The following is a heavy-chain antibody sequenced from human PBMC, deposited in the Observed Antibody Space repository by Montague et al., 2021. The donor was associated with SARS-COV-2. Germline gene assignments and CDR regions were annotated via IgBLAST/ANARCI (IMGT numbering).Heavy chain of an antibody. D-gene: IGHD2-8*01. Sequence: SETLSLTCTVSGGSNVINSYYWAWIRQPPGKGLDWIGSVYYNGSTWYSSSLKSRVTISVDTSRNHFSLGLTSMTAADTAIYYCARHAHNGGFDYWGQGTLVTVSS. V-gene: IGHV4-39*01. J-gene: IGHJ4*02. CDR1: GGSNVINSYY. CDR2: VYYNGST. CDR3: ARHAHNGGFDY.